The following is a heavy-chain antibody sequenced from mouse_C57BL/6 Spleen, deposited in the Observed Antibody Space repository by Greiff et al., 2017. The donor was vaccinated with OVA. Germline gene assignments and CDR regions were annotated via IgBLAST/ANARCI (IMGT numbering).Heavy chain of an antibody. CDR1: GYTFTSYW. V-gene: IGHV1-64*01. J-gene: IGHJ1*03. CDR2: IHPNSGST. Sequence: QVQLQQSGAELVKPGASVKLSCKASGYTFTSYWMHWVKQRPGQGLEWIGMIHPNSGSTNYNEKFKSKATLTVDKSSSTAYMQLSSLTSEDSAVYYCAMGGYYSEAFDVWGTGTTVTVSS. CDR3: AMGGYYSEAFDV. D-gene: IGHD2-3*01.